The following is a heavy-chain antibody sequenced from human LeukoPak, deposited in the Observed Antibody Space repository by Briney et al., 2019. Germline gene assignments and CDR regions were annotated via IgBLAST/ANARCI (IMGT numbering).Heavy chain of an antibody. D-gene: IGHD3-10*01. CDR1: GGSFSGYY. Sequence: PSETLSLTCAVYGGSFSGYYCNWIRQPPGKGLEWIGEINHSGSTNYNPSLKSRVTMSVDTSKNQFSLRLISVTAADTAVYYCARDSGTTGEVKFDPWGQGSLVTVSS. V-gene: IGHV4-34*01. CDR3: ARDSGTTGEVKFDP. CDR2: INHSGST. J-gene: IGHJ5*02.